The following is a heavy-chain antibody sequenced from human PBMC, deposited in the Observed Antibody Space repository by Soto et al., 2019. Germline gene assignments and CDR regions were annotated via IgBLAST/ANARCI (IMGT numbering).Heavy chain of an antibody. CDR1: GYTFTSYA. V-gene: IGHV1-3*01. J-gene: IGHJ4*02. D-gene: IGHD5-12*01. CDR2: INAGNGNT. CDR3: ARNIPANIVATKLPGYFDY. Sequence: ASVKVSCKASGYTFTSYAMHWVRQAPGQRLEWMGWINAGNGNTKYSQKFQGRVTITRDTSASTAYMELSSLRSEDTAVYYCARNIPANIVATKLPGYFDYWGQGTLVTVSS.